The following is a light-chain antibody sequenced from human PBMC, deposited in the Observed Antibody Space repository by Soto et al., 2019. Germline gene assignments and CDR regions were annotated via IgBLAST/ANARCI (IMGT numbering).Light chain of an antibody. CDR1: QSVSSN. Sequence: EIVMTQSPATLSVSPGERATLSCRASQSVSSNLAWYQQKPGQAPRLLIYDASTRATGIPARFIGSGSGTEFTRTIRSLQSEDFAFYYCQQYNNWPPMAFGQGTKVEIK. J-gene: IGKJ1*01. V-gene: IGKV3-15*01. CDR3: QQYNNWPPMA. CDR2: DAS.